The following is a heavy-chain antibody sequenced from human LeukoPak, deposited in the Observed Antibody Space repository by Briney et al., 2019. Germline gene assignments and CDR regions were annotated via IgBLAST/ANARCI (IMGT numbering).Heavy chain of an antibody. CDR3: ARDGAYDSSGSYY. V-gene: IGHV3-23*01. D-gene: IGHD3-22*01. Sequence: PGGSLRLSCAASGFTFTSYAMSWVRQAPGKGLEWVSTLSASGGSTYYADFVKGRFTISRDNSKNTVYLQMNSLRAEDTAVYYCARDGAYDSSGSYYWGQGTLVTVSS. J-gene: IGHJ4*02. CDR1: GFTFTSYA. CDR2: LSASGGST.